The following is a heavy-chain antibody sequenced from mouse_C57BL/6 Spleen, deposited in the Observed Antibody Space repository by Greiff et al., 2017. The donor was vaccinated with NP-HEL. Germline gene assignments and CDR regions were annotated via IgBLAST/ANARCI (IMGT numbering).Heavy chain of an antibody. CDR2: IYPGSGNT. CDR1: GYSFTSYY. Sequence: QVQLQQSGPELVKPGASVKISCKASGYSFTSYYIHWVKQRPGQGLEWIGWIYPGSGNTKYNEKFKGKATLTADTSSSPAYMQLSSLTSEDSAVYYCARPTVVYFDYWGQGTTLTVSS. D-gene: IGHD1-1*01. J-gene: IGHJ2*01. V-gene: IGHV1-66*01. CDR3: ARPTVVYFDY.